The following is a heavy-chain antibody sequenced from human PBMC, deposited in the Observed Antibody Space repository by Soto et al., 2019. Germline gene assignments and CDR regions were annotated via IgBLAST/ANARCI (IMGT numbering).Heavy chain of an antibody. CDR1: RGAFGDYW. J-gene: IGHJ5*01. Sequence: EVQLVESGGGLVQPGGSLRLSCEASRGAFGDYWMHWVRQAPGKGLVWVSRINRDANDIIYADSVKGRFTASRDNAKNMVFLQRTSLRVEDTAAYYFARDVPRNSFDSWGQGTMVTVSS. CDR3: ARDVPRNSFDS. D-gene: IGHD3-10*02. V-gene: IGHV3-74*01. CDR2: INRDANDI.